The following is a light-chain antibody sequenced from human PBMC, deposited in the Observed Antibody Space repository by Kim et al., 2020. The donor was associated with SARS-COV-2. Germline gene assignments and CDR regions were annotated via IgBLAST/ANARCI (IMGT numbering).Light chain of an antibody. CDR2: GAS. V-gene: IGKV3-20*01. CDR3: QQYGSFPLT. Sequence: SPGERATLSCRASQSVSRSWLAWYQQRPGQAPRLLIYGASSRATGIPDRFSGSGSGTDFTLTISRLEPEDFAVYYCQQYGSFPLTFGGGTKVDIK. J-gene: IGKJ4*01. CDR1: QSVSRSW.